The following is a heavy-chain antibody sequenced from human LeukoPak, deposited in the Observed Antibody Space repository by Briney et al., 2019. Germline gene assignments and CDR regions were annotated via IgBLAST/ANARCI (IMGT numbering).Heavy chain of an antibody. Sequence: SETLSLTCTVSGGSISSSSYYWGWIRQPPGKGLEWIGSIYYSGSTYYNPSLKSRVTISVDTSKNQFSLKLSSVTAADTAVYYCARGMDGYGPDAFDIWGQGTMVTVSS. J-gene: IGHJ3*02. CDR2: IYYSGST. CDR1: GGSISSSSYY. CDR3: ARGMDGYGPDAFDI. D-gene: IGHD5-24*01. V-gene: IGHV4-39*01.